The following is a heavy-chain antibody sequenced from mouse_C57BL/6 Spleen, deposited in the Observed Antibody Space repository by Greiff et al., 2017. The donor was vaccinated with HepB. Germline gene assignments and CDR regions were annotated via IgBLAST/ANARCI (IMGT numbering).Heavy chain of an antibody. V-gene: IGHV1-26*01. D-gene: IGHD2-10*01. CDR1: GYTFTDYY. CDR3: ARSTYLGYYFDY. J-gene: IGHJ2*01. Sequence: VQLQQSGPELVKPGASVKISCKASGYTFTDYYMNWVKQSHGKSLEWIGDINPNNGGTSYNQKFKGKATLTVDKSSSTAYMELRSLTSEDSAVYYCARSTYLGYYFDYWGQGTTLTVSS. CDR2: INPNNGGT.